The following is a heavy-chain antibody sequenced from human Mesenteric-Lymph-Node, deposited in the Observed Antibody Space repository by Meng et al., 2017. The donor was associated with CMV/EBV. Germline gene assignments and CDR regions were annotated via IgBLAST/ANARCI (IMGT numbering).Heavy chain of an antibody. D-gene: IGHD6-13*01. CDR3: ARDRGQQLVRETDV. CDR1: GFTFSDNY. J-gene: IGHJ6*02. Sequence: GGSLRLSCAASGFTFSDNYMSWIRQVPGKGLEWVSYISSGSSTIYYADSVKGRFTISRDNANNSLYLQMNSLRGEDTAVYYCARDRGQQLVRETDVWGQGTTVTVSS. V-gene: IGHV3-11*01. CDR2: ISSGSSTI.